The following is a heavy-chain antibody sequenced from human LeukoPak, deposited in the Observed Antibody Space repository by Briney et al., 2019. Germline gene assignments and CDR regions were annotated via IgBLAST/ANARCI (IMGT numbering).Heavy chain of an antibody. Sequence: GASVKVSCKASGYTFTGYYMHWVRQAPGQGLEWMGWINPNSGGTNYGQKFQGRVTMTRDASISTAYMELSRLRSDDTAVYYCARDLVELTLVANWFDPWGQGTLVTVSS. V-gene: IGHV1-2*02. D-gene: IGHD1-26*01. CDR3: ARDLVELTLVANWFDP. CDR2: INPNSGGT. CDR1: GYTFTGYY. J-gene: IGHJ5*02.